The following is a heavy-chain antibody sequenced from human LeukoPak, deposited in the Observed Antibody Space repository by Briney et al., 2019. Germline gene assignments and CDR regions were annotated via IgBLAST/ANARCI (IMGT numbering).Heavy chain of an antibody. J-gene: IGHJ3*02. Sequence: ASVKVSCKASGGTFSSYAISWVRQAPGQGLEWMGGIIPIFGTANYAQKFQGRVTITADESTSTAYMELSSLRSEDTAVYYCAREGGMATILNDAFDIWGQGTMVTVSS. CDR1: GGTFSSYA. V-gene: IGHV1-69*13. CDR2: IIPIFGTA. D-gene: IGHD5-24*01. CDR3: AREGGMATILNDAFDI.